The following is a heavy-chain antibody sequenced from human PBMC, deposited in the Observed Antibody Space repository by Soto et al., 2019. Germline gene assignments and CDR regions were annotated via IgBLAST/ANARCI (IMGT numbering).Heavy chain of an antibody. CDR3: ARALRGPAGHINWFDP. Sequence: ASVKVSCKASGYTFTSYGISWVRQAPGQGLEWMGWISAYNGNTNYAQKLQGRVTMTTDTSTSTAYMELRSLRSDDTAVYYCARALRGPAGHINWFDPWGQGTLVTVSS. J-gene: IGHJ5*02. CDR1: GYTFTSYG. D-gene: IGHD2-2*01. CDR2: ISAYNGNT. V-gene: IGHV1-18*01.